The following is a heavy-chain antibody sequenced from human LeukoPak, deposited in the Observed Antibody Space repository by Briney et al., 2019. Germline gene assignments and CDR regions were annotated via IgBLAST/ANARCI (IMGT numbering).Heavy chain of an antibody. V-gene: IGHV1-69*05. CDR3: ARERERGYCTNGVCYTGWFDP. CDR2: IIPMFGTA. D-gene: IGHD2-8*01. Sequence: GSSVKVSCKASGGTFSSYAISWVRQAPGQGLEWMGGIIPMFGTANYAQKFQGRVTITTDESTSTAYMELSSLRSEDTAVYYCARERERGYCTNGVCYTGWFDPWGQGTLVTVSS. CDR1: GGTFSSYA. J-gene: IGHJ5*02.